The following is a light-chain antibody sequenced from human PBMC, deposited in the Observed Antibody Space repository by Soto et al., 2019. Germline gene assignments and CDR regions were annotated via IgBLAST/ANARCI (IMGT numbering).Light chain of an antibody. J-gene: IGKJ2*01. V-gene: IGKV3-20*01. CDR3: RQYGTFPFS. CDR2: HAS. CDR1: QVVSSSY. Sequence: PGESATLSCRANQVVSSSYLAWYQQKPGQAPRLLIYHASDRATGVPDRFSGSGSGTDFALTITRLEPEDFALFYCRQYGTFPFSFGQGTKLEIK.